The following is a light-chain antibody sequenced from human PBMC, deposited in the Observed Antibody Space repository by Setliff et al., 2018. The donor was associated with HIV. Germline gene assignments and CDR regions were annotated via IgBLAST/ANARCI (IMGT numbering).Light chain of an antibody. J-gene: IGLJ1*01. CDR3: QVWDSSSDHSYV. Sequence: SYELTQPPSVSVAPGKTARITCGGNNIGSKSVHWYQQKPGQAPVLVIYYDSDRPSGNPERFSGSKSGNTATLTISRVEAGDEADYYCQVWDSSSDHSYVFGTGTKVTVL. CDR2: YDS. V-gene: IGLV3-21*04. CDR1: NIGSKS.